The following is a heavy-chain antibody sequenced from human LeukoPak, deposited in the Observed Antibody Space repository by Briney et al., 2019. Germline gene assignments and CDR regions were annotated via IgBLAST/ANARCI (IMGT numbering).Heavy chain of an antibody. CDR2: IIPILGIA. J-gene: IGHJ4*02. CDR1: GGTFISYA. Sequence: SVKVSCKASGGTFISYAISWVRQAPGQGLEWMGRIIPILGIANYAQKFQGRVTITADKSTSTAYMELSSLRSEDTAVYYCAGGRGYSGYEPFDYWGKGTLVTVSS. V-gene: IGHV1-69*04. D-gene: IGHD5-12*01. CDR3: AGGRGYSGYEPFDY.